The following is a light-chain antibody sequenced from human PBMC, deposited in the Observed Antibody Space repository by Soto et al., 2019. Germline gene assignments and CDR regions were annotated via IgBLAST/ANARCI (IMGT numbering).Light chain of an antibody. CDR2: DAS. Sequence: DIQMTQSPSSLSASVGDRVTITCQASQAITDYLNWYQQKPGKAPRLLIYDASNLETGVPPRFSGSGSGTDFTFTISSLQPEDIATYYCQQYEALVLSFGGGTKVEIK. CDR1: QAITDY. V-gene: IGKV1-33*01. CDR3: QQYEALVLS. J-gene: IGKJ4*01.